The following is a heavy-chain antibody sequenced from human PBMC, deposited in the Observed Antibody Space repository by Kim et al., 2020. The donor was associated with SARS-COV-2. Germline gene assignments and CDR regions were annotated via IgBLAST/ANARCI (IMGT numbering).Heavy chain of an antibody. Sequence: GGSLRLSCAASGFTFSSYAMSWVRQAPGKGLEWVSAISGSGGSTYYADSVKGRFTISRDNSKNTLYLQMNSLRAEDTAVYYCAKIELYGSWSYYNPDYWGQGTLVTVSS. CDR2: ISGSGGST. J-gene: IGHJ4*02. D-gene: IGHD3-10*01. CDR1: GFTFSSYA. V-gene: IGHV3-23*01. CDR3: AKIELYGSWSYYNPDY.